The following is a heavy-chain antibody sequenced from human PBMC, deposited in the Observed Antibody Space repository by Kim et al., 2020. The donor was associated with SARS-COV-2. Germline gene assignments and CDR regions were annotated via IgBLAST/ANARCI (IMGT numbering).Heavy chain of an antibody. V-gene: IGHV4-59*13. Sequence: SETLSLTCTVSGGSISSYYWSWIRQPPGKGLEWIGYIYYSGSTNYNPSLKSRVTISIDTSKNQFSLKLSSVTAADTAVYYCARAGPGGYSYYFDYWGQGTLVTVSS. CDR1: GGSISSYY. CDR3: ARAGPGGYSYYFDY. CDR2: IYYSGST. J-gene: IGHJ4*02. D-gene: IGHD3-22*01.